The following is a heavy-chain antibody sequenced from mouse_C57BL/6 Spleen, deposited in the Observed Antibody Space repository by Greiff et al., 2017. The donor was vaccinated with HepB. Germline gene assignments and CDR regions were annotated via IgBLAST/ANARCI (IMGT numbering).Heavy chain of an antibody. J-gene: IGHJ4*01. CDR2: INPGSGGT. Sequence: QVQLQQSGAELVRPGTSVKVSCKASGYAFTNYLIEWVKQRPGQGLEWIGVINPGSGGTNYNEKFKGKATLTADKSSSTAYMQLSSLTSEDSAVYFCARTSMGSNYDYYAMDYWGKGTSVTVSS. V-gene: IGHV1-54*01. CDR3: ARTSMGSNYDYYAMDY. D-gene: IGHD2-5*01. CDR1: GYAFTNYL.